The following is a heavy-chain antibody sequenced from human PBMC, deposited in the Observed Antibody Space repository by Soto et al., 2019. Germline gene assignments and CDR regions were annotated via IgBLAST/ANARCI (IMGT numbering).Heavy chain of an antibody. CDR2: IYDTGST. V-gene: IGHV4-59*01. CDR3: ARCPIDHNWFDP. Sequence: PSETLSLTCTVSGSDITTYYWSWLRQSPGKGLEWIGHIYDTGSTTYNPSLKSRVTIPVDTSNKQFSLRLTSVTAADTAVYYCARCPIDHNWFDPWGQGTLVTVSS. J-gene: IGHJ5*02. D-gene: IGHD3-9*01. CDR1: GSDITTYY.